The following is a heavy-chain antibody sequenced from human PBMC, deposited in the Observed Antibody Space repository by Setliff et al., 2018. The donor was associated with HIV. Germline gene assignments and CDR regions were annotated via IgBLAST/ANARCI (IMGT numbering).Heavy chain of an antibody. J-gene: IGHJ4*02. CDR3: ARLSGPFDC. CDR1: GGSITSSTYY. Sequence: PSETLSLTCIVSGGSITSSTYYWGWIRQPPGKGLEWIGSIYYTGSTDYNPSLKSRITISVDTSKNQFSLKLSSVTAADTALYYCARLSGPFDCWGQGTQVTVSS. CDR2: IYYTGST. D-gene: IGHD1-26*01. V-gene: IGHV4-39*01.